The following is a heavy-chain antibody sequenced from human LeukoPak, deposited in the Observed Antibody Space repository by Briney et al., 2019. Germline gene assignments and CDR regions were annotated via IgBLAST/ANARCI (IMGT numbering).Heavy chain of an antibody. Sequence: GRSLRLSCAASGFRFSTYDMHWVSHDPGKGLGWVAVISSDGSHKYWADSVKGRFTISRDNSKKTVYLQMNSLRAEDTAVYYCAKGSIDWYYFDYWGQGTLVTVSS. V-gene: IGHV3-30*18. D-gene: IGHD3-9*01. CDR1: GFRFSTYD. J-gene: IGHJ4*02. CDR3: AKGSIDWYYFDY. CDR2: ISSDGSHK.